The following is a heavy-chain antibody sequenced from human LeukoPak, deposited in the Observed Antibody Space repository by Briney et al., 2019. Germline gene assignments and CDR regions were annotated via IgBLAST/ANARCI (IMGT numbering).Heavy chain of an antibody. CDR2: IWYDGSNK. V-gene: IGHV3-33*01. D-gene: IGHD6-13*01. CDR3: ARDLGIAAAGTEDDAFDI. Sequence: GGSLRLSCAASGFTFSSYGMHWVRQAPGKGLEWVAVIWYDGSNKYYADSVKGRFTISRDNSKNTLYLQTNSLRAEDTAVYYCARDLGIAAAGTEDDAFDIWGQGTMVTVSS. J-gene: IGHJ3*02. CDR1: GFTFSSYG.